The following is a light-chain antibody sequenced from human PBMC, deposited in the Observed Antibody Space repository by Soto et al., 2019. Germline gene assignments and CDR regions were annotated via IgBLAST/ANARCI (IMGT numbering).Light chain of an antibody. Sequence: EIVLTQFPGTLSLYPGERATLSCRASQSVGSNYLAWYQQRPGQPPNLLIFGASHRAPDIPDRFSGSGSGTDFTLTISRLEPEDFAVYYCQQYGGSVQTFGQGTKVDIK. J-gene: IGKJ1*01. CDR3: QQYGGSVQT. CDR2: GAS. V-gene: IGKV3-20*01. CDR1: QSVGSNY.